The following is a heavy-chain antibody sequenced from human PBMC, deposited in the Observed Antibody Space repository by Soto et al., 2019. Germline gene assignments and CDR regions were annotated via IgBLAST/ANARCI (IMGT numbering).Heavy chain of an antibody. J-gene: IGHJ3*02. CDR3: ARDFNLYYSDSSGYAFDI. Sequence: ASVKVSCKASGYTFTSYDINWVRQATGQGLEWMGWMNPNSGNTGYAQKFQGRVTMTRNTSISTAYMELSSLRSEDTAVYYCARDFNLYYSDSSGYAFDIWGQGTMVTVSS. CDR2: MNPNSGNT. V-gene: IGHV1-8*01. D-gene: IGHD3-22*01. CDR1: GYTFTSYD.